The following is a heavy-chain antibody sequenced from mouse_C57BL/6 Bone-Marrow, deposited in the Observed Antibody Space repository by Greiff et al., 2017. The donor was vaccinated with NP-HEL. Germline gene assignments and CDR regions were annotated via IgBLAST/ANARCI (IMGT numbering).Heavy chain of an antibody. CDR1: GYTFTSYW. J-gene: IGHJ4*01. D-gene: IGHD3-3*01. V-gene: IGHV1-50*01. CDR2: IDPSDSYT. CDR3: AREGEGMDY. Sequence: VQLQQPGAELVKPGASVKLSCKASGYTFTSYWMQWVKQSPGQGLEWIGEIDPSDSYTNYNQKFKGKATLTVDTSSSTAYMQLSSLTSEDSAVYYCAREGEGMDYWGQGTSVTVSS.